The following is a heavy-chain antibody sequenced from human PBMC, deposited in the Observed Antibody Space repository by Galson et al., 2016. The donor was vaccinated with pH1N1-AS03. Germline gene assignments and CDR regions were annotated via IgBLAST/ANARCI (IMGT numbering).Heavy chain of an antibody. D-gene: IGHD3-3*01. V-gene: IGHV3-64*01. CDR3: ARRRSYYDFWSGYSDY. CDR2: ISSDASGT. J-gene: IGHJ4*02. Sequence: SLRLSCAASGFTFSDYAMHWVRQAPGKGLEYVSAISSDASGTYYANSVKGRFTISRDNSKNTVYLQMGSLRAEDMAVYYCARRRSYYDFWSGYSDYWGQGTLVTVFS. CDR1: GFTFSDYA.